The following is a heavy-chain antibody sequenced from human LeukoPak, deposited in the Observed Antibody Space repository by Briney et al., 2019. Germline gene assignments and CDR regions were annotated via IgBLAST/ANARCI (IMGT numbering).Heavy chain of an antibody. V-gene: IGHV5-51*01. CDR2: IYPGDSDT. Sequence: ESLKISCKGSGYSFTSYWIGWVRQMPGKGLEWMGIIYPGDSDTRYSPSFQGQVTISADKSICTAYLQWSSLKASDTAMYYCARPSGTPYYYDSSSPFDPWGQGTLVTVSS. CDR3: ARPSGTPYYYDSSSPFDP. D-gene: IGHD3-22*01. CDR1: GYSFTSYW. J-gene: IGHJ5*02.